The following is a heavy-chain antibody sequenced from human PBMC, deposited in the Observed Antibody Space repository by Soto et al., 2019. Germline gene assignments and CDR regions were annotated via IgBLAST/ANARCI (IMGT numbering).Heavy chain of an antibody. CDR3: ARDLGGSPGAGTFDY. CDR1: GYTFTSYG. V-gene: IGHV1-18*04. J-gene: IGHJ4*02. Sequence: ASVKVSCKASGYTFTSYGISWVRRAPGQGLEWMGWISAYNGNTNYAQKLQGRVTMTTDTSTSTAYMELRSLRSDDTAVYYCARDLGGSPGAGTFDYWGQGTLVTVSS. D-gene: IGHD1-26*01. CDR2: ISAYNGNT.